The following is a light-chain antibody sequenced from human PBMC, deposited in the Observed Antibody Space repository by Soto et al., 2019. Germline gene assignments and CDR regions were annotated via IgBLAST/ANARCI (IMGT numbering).Light chain of an antibody. V-gene: IGKV3-20*01. J-gene: IGKJ1*01. CDR3: QQYGSSPT. CDR1: QSVSSSY. CDR2: GAS. Sequence: EIVLTQSPGTLSLSPGERATLSCRASQSVSSSYLAWYQQKPGQAPRLLIYGASSRATGIPDRFSGSGSGTDFSLTISRLEPEYFAVYYCQQYGSSPTCGQGTKVEIK.